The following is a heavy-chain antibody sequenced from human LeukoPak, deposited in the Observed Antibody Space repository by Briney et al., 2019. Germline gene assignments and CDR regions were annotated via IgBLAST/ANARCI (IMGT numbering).Heavy chain of an antibody. Sequence: ASVKVSCKASGGTFSSYAISWVRQAPGQGLEWMGGIIPIFGTANYAQKFQGRVTITADESTSTAYMELSSLRSEDTAVYYCARGPLPWYQAFDYWGQGTLVTVSS. D-gene: IGHD2-2*01. CDR3: ARGPLPWYQAFDY. CDR2: IIPIFGTA. CDR1: GGTFSSYA. V-gene: IGHV1-69*13. J-gene: IGHJ4*02.